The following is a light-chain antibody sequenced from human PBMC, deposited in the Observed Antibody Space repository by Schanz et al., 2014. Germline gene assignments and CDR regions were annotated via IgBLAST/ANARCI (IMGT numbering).Light chain of an antibody. CDR2: DVS. Sequence: QSALTQPPSASGSPGQSVTISCTGTSSDVGGYNFVSWYQQIPGKAPKLMIYDVSNRPSGVSNRFSGSKSGNTASLTISGLQAEDESDYYCCSYAGSRWVFGGGTKLTVL. CDR3: CSYAGSRWV. J-gene: IGLJ3*02. CDR1: SSDVGGYNF. V-gene: IGLV2-8*01.